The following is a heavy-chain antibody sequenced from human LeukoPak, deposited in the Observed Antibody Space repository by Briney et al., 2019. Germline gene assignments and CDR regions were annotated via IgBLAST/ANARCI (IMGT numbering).Heavy chain of an antibody. Sequence: SETLSLTCAVYGGSFSGYYWSRIRQPPGKGLEWIGEINHSGSTNYNPSLKSRVTISVDTSKNQFSLNLSSVTAADTAVYYCARRVVVAGYFDYWGQGTLVTVSS. D-gene: IGHD2-15*01. CDR3: ARRVVVAGYFDY. V-gene: IGHV4-34*01. CDR1: GGSFSGYY. J-gene: IGHJ4*02. CDR2: INHSGST.